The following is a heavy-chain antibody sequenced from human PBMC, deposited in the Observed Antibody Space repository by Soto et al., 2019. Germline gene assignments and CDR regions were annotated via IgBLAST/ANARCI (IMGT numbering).Heavy chain of an antibody. CDR1: GYTLTELS. D-gene: IGHD4-17*01. CDR3: ATVGYGDYVAHFDY. V-gene: IGHV1-24*01. CDR2: FDPEDGET. J-gene: IGHJ4*02. Sequence: VASVKVSCKVSGYTLTELSMHWVRQAPGKGLEWMGGFDPEDGETVYAQKFQGRVTMTEDTSTDTAYMELSSLRSEDTAVYYCATVGYGDYVAHFDYWGQGTLVTVSS.